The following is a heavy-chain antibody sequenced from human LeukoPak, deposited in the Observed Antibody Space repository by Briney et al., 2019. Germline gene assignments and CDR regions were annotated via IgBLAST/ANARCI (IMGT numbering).Heavy chain of an antibody. Sequence: GGSLRLSCAASGFTFSSYSTNWVRQAPGKGLEWVSSISSSSSYIYYADSVKGRFTISRDNAKNSLYLQMNSLRAEDTAVYYCARARIAVAGTVDYWGLGTLVTVSS. D-gene: IGHD6-19*01. J-gene: IGHJ4*02. V-gene: IGHV3-21*01. CDR2: ISSSSSYI. CDR1: GFTFSSYS. CDR3: ARARIAVAGTVDY.